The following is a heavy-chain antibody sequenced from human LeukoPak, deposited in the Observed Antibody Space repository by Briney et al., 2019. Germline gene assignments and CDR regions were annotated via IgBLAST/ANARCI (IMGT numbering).Heavy chain of an antibody. Sequence: ASLKVSCKASGYTFTSYYMHWVRQAPGQGLEWMGWINPNSGGTNYAQKLQGRVTMTRDTSISTAYMELSRLRSDDTAVYYCARGTAPGSSPYDYWGQGTLVTVSS. V-gene: IGHV1-2*02. J-gene: IGHJ4*02. CDR3: ARGTAPGSSPYDY. CDR1: GYTFTSYY. D-gene: IGHD6-13*01. CDR2: INPNSGGT.